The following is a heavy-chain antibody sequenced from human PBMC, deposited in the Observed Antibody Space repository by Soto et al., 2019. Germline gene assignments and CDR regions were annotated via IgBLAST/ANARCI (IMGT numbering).Heavy chain of an antibody. CDR3: ATHLRDANFDH. J-gene: IGHJ4*02. CDR2: FDPEVDET. Sequence: QVHLVQSGADVKKPGASVKVSCKVSGYTLPELSIHWVRQTPGKGLEWMGGFDPEVDETIYPQKFQDRVTMTEDTSSDTAYMELSSLTSEDTAMYYCATHLRDANFDHWGQGTLVTVSS. V-gene: IGHV1-24*01. D-gene: IGHD3-16*01. CDR1: GYTLPELS.